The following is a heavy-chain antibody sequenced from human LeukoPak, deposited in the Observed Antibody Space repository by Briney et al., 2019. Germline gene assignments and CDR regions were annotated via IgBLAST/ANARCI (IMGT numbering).Heavy chain of an antibody. V-gene: IGHV4-59*01. CDR2: IYYSGST. J-gene: IGHJ6*02. CDR1: GGSISSYY. Sequence: SETLSLTCTVSGGSISSYYWSWIRQPPGKGLEWIGYIYYSGSTNYNPSLKSRVTISVDTSKNQFSLKLSSVTAADTAVYYCARDPGDILTGYPHYYYYGMDVWGQGTTVTVSS. CDR3: ARDPGDILTGYPHYYYYGMDV. D-gene: IGHD3-9*01.